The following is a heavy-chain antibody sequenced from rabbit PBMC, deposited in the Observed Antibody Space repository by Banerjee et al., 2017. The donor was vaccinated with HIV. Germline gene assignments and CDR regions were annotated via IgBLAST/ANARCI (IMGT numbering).Heavy chain of an antibody. CDR3: ARDSYANDGGYGDGFNL. D-gene: IGHD6-1*01. Sequence: EESGGGLVQPEGSLALTCKASGFSFSSSYWICWVRQAPGKGLEWIACIYTVSSGTTYYASWAKGRFTITRSTSLNTVTLQLNSLTAADTATYFCARDSYANDGGYGDGFNLRGQGTLVTVS. CDR2: IYTVSSGTT. V-gene: IGHV1S45*01. J-gene: IGHJ4*01. CDR1: GFSFSSSYW.